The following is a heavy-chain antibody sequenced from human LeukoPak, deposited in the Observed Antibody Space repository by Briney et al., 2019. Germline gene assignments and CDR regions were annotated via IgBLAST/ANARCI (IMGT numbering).Heavy chain of an antibody. J-gene: IGHJ4*02. D-gene: IGHD3-22*01. CDR1: GYSFTSYW. V-gene: IGHV5-51*01. Sequence: GESLKISCKGSGYSFTSYWIGWVRQMPGKGLEWMGITYPGDSDTRYSPSFQGQVTISADKSISTAYLQWSSLKASDTAMYYCARRVPDPARYYYYDSSGPFDYWGQGTLVTVSS. CDR2: TYPGDSDT. CDR3: ARRVPDPARYYYYDSSGPFDY.